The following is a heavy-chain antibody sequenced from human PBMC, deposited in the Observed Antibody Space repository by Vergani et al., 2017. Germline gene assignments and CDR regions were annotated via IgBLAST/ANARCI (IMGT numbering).Heavy chain of an antibody. Sequence: QVQLVQSGAEVKKPGASVKVSCKASGYTFTSYYMHWVRQAPEQGLEWMGIINPSGGSTSYEQKFKGRVTITRDTSKSTVYMELSSLRSEDTAVYYCATKSCGTPGCQIGYFREWGQGTLVTVS. D-gene: IGHD1-1*01. V-gene: IGHV1-46*01. CDR2: INPSGGST. J-gene: IGHJ1*01. CDR3: ATKSCGTPGCQIGYFRE. CDR1: GYTFTSYY.